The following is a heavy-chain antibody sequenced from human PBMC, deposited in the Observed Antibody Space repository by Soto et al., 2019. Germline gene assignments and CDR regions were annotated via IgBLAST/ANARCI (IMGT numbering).Heavy chain of an antibody. Sequence: ASVKVSCKVSGYTLTELSMHWVRQAPGKGLEWMGGFDPEDGETIYAQKFQGRVTMTEDTSTDTAYMELSGLRSEDTAVYYCATGDMIVAYDAFDIWGQGTMVTVSS. J-gene: IGHJ3*02. CDR3: ATGDMIVAYDAFDI. CDR1: GYTLTELS. V-gene: IGHV1-24*01. D-gene: IGHD3-22*01. CDR2: FDPEDGET.